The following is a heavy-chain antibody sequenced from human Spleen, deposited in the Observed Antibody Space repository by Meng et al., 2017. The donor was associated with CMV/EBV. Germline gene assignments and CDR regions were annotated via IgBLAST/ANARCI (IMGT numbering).Heavy chain of an antibody. J-gene: IGHJ4*02. CDR2: IIPILGIA. CDR3: ARGSTVLRFLDD. D-gene: IGHD3-3*01. V-gene: IGHV1-69*10. CDR1: GGTFSNHV. Sequence: SVKVSCKASGGTFSNHVITWVRQAPGQGLEWMGGIIPILGIANYAQKFQGRVTITADKSTSTAYMELSSLRSEDTAVYYCARGSTVLRFLDDWGQGTLVTVSS.